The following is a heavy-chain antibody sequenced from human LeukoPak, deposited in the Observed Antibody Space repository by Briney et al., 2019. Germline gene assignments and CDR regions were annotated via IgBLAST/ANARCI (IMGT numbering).Heavy chain of an antibody. J-gene: IGHJ3*02. CDR1: GFTFSSYA. CDR3: AKHDSSGYPEGLDAFDI. Sequence: PGRSLRLSCAASGFTFSSYAMSWVRQAPGKGLEWVSAISGSGGSTYYADSVKGRFTISRDNSKNTLYLQMNSLRAEDTAVYYCAKHDSSGYPEGLDAFDIWGHGTMVTVSS. V-gene: IGHV3-23*01. CDR2: ISGSGGST. D-gene: IGHD3-22*01.